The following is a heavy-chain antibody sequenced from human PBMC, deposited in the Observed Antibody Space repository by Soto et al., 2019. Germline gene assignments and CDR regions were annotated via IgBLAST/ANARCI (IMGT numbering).Heavy chain of an antibody. J-gene: IGHJ4*02. CDR1: GFSVSGSY. V-gene: IGHV3-66*01. D-gene: IGHD4-4*01. CDR2: VYSGGNA. CDR3: ARSKVD. Sequence: DVQVVESGGGLVQPGGSLRFSCAVSGFSVSGSYMCWVRQAPGKGLEWVSGVYSGGNAYYADSVKGRLTISRDNSRNTVFLQMNSLRVEDTAVHYCARSKVDWGQGTLVTVSS.